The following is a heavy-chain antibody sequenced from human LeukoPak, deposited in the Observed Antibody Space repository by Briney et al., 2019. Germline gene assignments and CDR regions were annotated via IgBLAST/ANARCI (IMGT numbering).Heavy chain of an antibody. J-gene: IGHJ6*02. D-gene: IGHD3-22*01. Sequence: ASVTVSCKASGYTFTSYDINWVRQAPGQGLEWMGWMNPNSGNTGYAQKFQGRVTMTRNTSISTAYMELSSLRSEDTAVYYCARGQDSSGYYYVYYYYYGMDVWGQGTTVTVSS. V-gene: IGHV1-8*01. CDR3: ARGQDSSGYYYVYYYYYGMDV. CDR2: MNPNSGNT. CDR1: GYTFTSYD.